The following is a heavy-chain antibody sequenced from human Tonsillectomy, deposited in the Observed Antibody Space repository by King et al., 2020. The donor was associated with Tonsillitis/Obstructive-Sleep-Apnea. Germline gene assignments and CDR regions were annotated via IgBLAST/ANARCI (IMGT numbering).Heavy chain of an antibody. D-gene: IGHD3-16*01. Sequence: VQLVESGGGLVQPGGSLRLSCAASGFAFSNYAMSWVRQAPGKGLEWVSAINGSGCSTYYADSVKGRFTISLDNSKNTLYLQMNSLRAEDTAVYYCAKSMAYTVDYWGQGTLVTVSS. CDR2: INGSGCST. CDR1: GFAFSNYA. CDR3: AKSMAYTVDY. V-gene: IGHV3-23*04. J-gene: IGHJ4*02.